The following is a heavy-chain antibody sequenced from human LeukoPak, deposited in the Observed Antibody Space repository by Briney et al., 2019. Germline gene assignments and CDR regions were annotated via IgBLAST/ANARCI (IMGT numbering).Heavy chain of an antibody. V-gene: IGHV3-74*01. J-gene: IGHJ6*02. Sequence: GGSLRLSCAASGFTFSSYWMHWVRQAPGKGLVWVSRINSDGSSTSYADSVTGRFTTSRDNAKNTLYLQMNSLRAEDTALYYCTRVQAGRSGLMDVWGRGTTVTVSS. D-gene: IGHD2-8*02. CDR2: INSDGSST. CDR3: TRVQAGRSGLMDV. CDR1: GFTFSSYW.